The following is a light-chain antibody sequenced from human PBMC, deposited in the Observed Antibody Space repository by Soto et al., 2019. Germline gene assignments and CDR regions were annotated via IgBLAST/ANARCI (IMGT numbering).Light chain of an antibody. V-gene: IGLV2-11*01. CDR3: CSYVGGYTFVV. Sequence: QSALTQPRSVSGSPGQSVTISCTGSSRDFRASNSVSWYQQYPGKAPKIIIYDVYQRPPGVPDRFFGSTSGNSASLTISGLQAEDEADDHCCSYVGGYTFVVCGGGTKLTVL. J-gene: IGLJ3*02. CDR1: SRDFRASNS. CDR2: DVY.